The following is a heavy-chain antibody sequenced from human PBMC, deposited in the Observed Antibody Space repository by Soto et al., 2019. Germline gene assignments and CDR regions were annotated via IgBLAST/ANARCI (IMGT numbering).Heavy chain of an antibody. CDR1: GFTFDDYA. V-gene: IGHV3-9*01. J-gene: IGHJ3*02. CDR3: AKASVYGDYSGLAFDI. Sequence: EVQLVESGGGLVQPGRSLRLSCAASGFTFDDYAMHWVRQAPGKGLEWVSGISWNSGSIGYADSVKGRFTISRDNAKNSLYLQMNSLRAEDTALYYCAKASVYGDYSGLAFDIWGQGTMVTVSS. D-gene: IGHD4-17*01. CDR2: ISWNSGSI.